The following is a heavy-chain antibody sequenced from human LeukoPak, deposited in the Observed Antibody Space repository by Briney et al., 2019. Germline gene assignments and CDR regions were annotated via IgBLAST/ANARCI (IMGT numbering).Heavy chain of an antibody. CDR1: GGSVSSGSYY. Sequence: PSQTLSLTCTVSGGSVSSGSYYWSWIRQPPGKGLEWIGYIYYSGSTNYNPSLKSRVTISVDTSKNQFSLKLSSVTAADTAVYYCARVTVGASWFDYWGQGTLVTVSS. D-gene: IGHD1-26*01. J-gene: IGHJ4*02. CDR2: IYYSGST. CDR3: ARVTVGASWFDY. V-gene: IGHV4-61*01.